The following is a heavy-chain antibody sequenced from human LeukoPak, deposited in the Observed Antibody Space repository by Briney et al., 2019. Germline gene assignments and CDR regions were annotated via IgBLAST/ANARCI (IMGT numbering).Heavy chain of an antibody. J-gene: IGHJ4*02. CDR3: ASTVGAHPFDY. V-gene: IGHV4-34*01. CDR1: GGSFSGYY. CDR2: INHSGST. D-gene: IGHD1-26*01. Sequence: SETLSLTCAVYGGSFSGYYWSWIRQPPGKGLEWIGEINHSGSTNYNPSLKSRVTISVDTSKNQFSLKLSSVTAADTAVYYCASTVGAHPFDYWGQGTLVTVSS.